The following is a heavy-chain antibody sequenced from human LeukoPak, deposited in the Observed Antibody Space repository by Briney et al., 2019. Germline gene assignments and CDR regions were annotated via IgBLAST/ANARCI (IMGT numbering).Heavy chain of an antibody. CDR1: VYTFTDYY. J-gene: IGHJ3*02. CDR3: ARAPGGFDI. CDR2: INPNNGGT. Sequence: ASVKVSCKASVYTFTDYYMHWVRQAPGQGLEWMAWINPNNGGTDYAQKFQGRVTMTRDTSISTAYMELSRLTSDDTAVYYCARAPGGFDIWGQGTMVTVSS. D-gene: IGHD2-15*01. V-gene: IGHV1-2*02.